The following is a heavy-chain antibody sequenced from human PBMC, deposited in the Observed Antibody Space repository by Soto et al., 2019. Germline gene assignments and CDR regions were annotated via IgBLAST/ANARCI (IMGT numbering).Heavy chain of an antibody. CDR1: GASISIGTDY. J-gene: IGHJ4*02. CDR2: IHYSGST. V-gene: IGHV4-39*01. D-gene: IGHD5-12*01. CDR3: AKANSGYGSFDH. Sequence: SETLSLTCSVSGASISIGTDYWGWIRQPPGKGLEWIGNIHYSGSTYYNPSLKSRVNISVDTSKNQFSLKLSSVTAADTAMYYCAKANSGYGSFDHWGQGMLVT.